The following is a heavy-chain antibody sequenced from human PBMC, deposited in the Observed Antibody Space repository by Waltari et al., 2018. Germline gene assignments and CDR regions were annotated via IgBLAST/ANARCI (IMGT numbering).Heavy chain of an antibody. CDR3: ARDLKGIVYYYDSSGGFFDY. J-gene: IGHJ4*02. CDR1: GYSISSGYY. V-gene: IGHV4-38-2*02. CDR2: IYHSGGT. D-gene: IGHD3-22*01. Sequence: QVQLQESGPGLVKPSETLSLTCAVSGYSISSGYYWGWIRQPPGKGLEWIGSIYHSGGTYYNPSLKSRVTISVDTSKNQFSLKLSSVTAADTAVYYCARDLKGIVYYYDSSGGFFDYWGQGTLVTVSS.